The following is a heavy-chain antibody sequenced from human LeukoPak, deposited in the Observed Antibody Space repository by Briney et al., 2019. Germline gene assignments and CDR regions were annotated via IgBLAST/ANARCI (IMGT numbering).Heavy chain of an antibody. CDR3: ARGRCSGGSCYWHYYYMDV. V-gene: IGHV4-34*01. Sequence: SETLSLTCAVYGGSFSGYYWSWIRQPPGKGLEWIGEINHSGSTNYNPSLKSRVTISVDTSKNQFSLKMSPVTAADTAVYYCARGRCSGGSCYWHYYYMDVWGRGTTVTVSS. J-gene: IGHJ6*03. CDR1: GGSFSGYY. D-gene: IGHD2-15*01. CDR2: INHSGST.